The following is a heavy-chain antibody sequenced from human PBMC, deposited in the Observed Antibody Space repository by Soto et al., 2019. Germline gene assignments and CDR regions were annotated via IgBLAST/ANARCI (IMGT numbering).Heavy chain of an antibody. J-gene: IGHJ4*02. V-gene: IGHV1-69*02. D-gene: IGHD3-10*01. CDR3: ATRRGDGYNEY. CDR1: GGTFSSYT. Sequence: QVQLVQSGAEVKKPGSSVKVSCKASGGTFSSYTISWVRQAPGQGLEWMGRIIPILGLTKYAQKFQGRVTITQDKTNRTTYIELSSLRSEDTAVYYCATRRGDGYNEYWGQGTLVTVSS. CDR2: IIPILGLT.